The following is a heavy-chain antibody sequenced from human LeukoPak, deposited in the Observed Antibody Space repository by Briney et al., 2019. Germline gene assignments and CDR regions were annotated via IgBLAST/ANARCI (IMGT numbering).Heavy chain of an antibody. CDR2: INDHGDTT. CDR3: VKDLSGWYSFDY. Sequence: GGSLRLSCSASGFTFSSCAMHWVRQAPGMGLEYVSGINDHGDTTHYGDSVRGRVTTSRDDSKNTVHLQMSSLRAEDTAVYYCVKDLSGWYSFDYWGQGTLVTVSS. J-gene: IGHJ4*02. V-gene: IGHV3-64D*09. CDR1: GFTFSSCA. D-gene: IGHD6-19*01.